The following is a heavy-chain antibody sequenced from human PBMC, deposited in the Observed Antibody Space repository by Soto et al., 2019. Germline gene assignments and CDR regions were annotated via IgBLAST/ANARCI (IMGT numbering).Heavy chain of an antibody. D-gene: IGHD4-17*01. J-gene: IGHJ4*02. Sequence: EVQLVESGGGLVKPGGSLRLSCAASGFTFSNAWMSWVRQAPGKGLEWVGRIKSKTDGGTTDYAAPVKGRFTISRDDSNNTLYLQMNSLKTEDTAVYYCTTGYGDYYFDYWGQGTLVTVSS. V-gene: IGHV3-15*01. CDR3: TTGYGDYYFDY. CDR1: GFTFSNAW. CDR2: IKSKTDGGTT.